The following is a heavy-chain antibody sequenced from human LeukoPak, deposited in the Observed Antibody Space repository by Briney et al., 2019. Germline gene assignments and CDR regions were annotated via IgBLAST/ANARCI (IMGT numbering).Heavy chain of an antibody. CDR2: ISSSSSYI. D-gene: IGHD3-10*01. V-gene: IGHV3-21*01. Sequence: GGSLRLSCAASGFTFSSYEMNWVRQAPGKGLEWVSFISSSSSYIYYADSVKGRFTISRDNAKKSLFLQMNSLRAEDTAVYYCARATMVRGEDFDYWGQGTLVTVSS. CDR1: GFTFSSYE. J-gene: IGHJ4*02. CDR3: ARATMVRGEDFDY.